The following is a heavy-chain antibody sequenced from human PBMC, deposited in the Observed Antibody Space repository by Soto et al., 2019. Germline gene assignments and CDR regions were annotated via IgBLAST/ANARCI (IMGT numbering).Heavy chain of an antibody. D-gene: IGHD6-6*01. Sequence: QVQLVQAGAEVKKPGSSVKFSCKASGGTFSSYAISWVRQAPGQGLEWMGGIIPIFGTANYAQKFQGRVRNNYDETTRAGYMVVGSLSSMGTAVCFCFREELVSPLHLYFGYDVWGQGNTVTVSS. V-gene: IGHV1-69*01. CDR2: IIPIFGTA. CDR1: GGTFSSYA. CDR3: FREELVSPLHLYFGYDV. J-gene: IGHJ6*02.